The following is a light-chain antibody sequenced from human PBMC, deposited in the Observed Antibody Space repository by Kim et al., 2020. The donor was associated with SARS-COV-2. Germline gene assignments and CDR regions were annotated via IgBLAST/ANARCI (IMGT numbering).Light chain of an antibody. CDR3: QVWDSGTVV. CDR1: NIGSQY. J-gene: IGLJ3*02. V-gene: IGLV3-9*01. CDR2: RDN. Sequence: SYELTQPLSVSVALGQTATITCGGNNIGSQYVHWYQQKSGQAPILVIYRDNNRPSGIPDRFSGSNSGNTATLTITGAQAGDEADFYCQVWDSGTVVFGGGTQLTVL.